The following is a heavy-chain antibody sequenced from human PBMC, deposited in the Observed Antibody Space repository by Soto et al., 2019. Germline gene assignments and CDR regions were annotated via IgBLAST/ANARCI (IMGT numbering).Heavy chain of an antibody. Sequence: GGSLRLSCAASGFTLGRYGMSWVRQATGKGLGWVSLISATGGGTYYADSVKGRFTISRDNSHNTLYLQVRSLTAEDTAVYYCAKDRRAGGNSAFYFDFWGQGAQVTVSS. J-gene: IGHJ4*02. D-gene: IGHD3-16*01. V-gene: IGHV3-23*01. CDR3: AKDRRAGGNSAFYFDF. CDR1: GFTLGRYG. CDR2: ISATGGGT.